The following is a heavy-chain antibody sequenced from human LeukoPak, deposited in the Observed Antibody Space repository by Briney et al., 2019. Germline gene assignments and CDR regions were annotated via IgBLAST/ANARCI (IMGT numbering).Heavy chain of an antibody. CDR3: AGVDAAMPDAFDI. Sequence: PGGSLRLSCAASEFTFSSYAMHWVRQAPGKGLEWVAVISYGGSNKYYADSVKGRFTISRDNSKNTLYLQMSSLRADDTALYYCAGVDAAMPDAFDIWGQGTTVTVSS. V-gene: IGHV3-30*03. D-gene: IGHD5-18*01. CDR2: ISYGGSNK. CDR1: EFTFSSYA. J-gene: IGHJ3*02.